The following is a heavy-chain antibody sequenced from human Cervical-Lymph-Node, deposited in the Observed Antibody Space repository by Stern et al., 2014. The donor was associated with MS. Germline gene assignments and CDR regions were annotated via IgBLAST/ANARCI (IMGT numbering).Heavy chain of an antibody. V-gene: IGHV2-70*01. J-gene: IGHJ6*02. D-gene: IGHD3-3*01. CDR2: IDWDDDK. CDR1: GFSLSTSGMC. CDR3: ARIGGRHYYYGMDV. Sequence: QVTLKESGPTLVKPTQTLTLTCTFSGFSLSTSGMCVSWIRQPPGKALEWLALIDWDDDKYYSTSLKTRLPIPKDTPKNQVVLPMTNMDPVDTAPYYCARIGGRHYYYGMDVWGQGTTVTVSS.